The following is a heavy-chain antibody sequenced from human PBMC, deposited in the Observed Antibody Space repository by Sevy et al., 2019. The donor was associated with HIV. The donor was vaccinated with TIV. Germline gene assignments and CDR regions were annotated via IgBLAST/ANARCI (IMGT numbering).Heavy chain of an antibody. J-gene: IGHJ6*02. V-gene: IGHV1-18*01. CDR1: GYTFSSYG. CDR3: AREGYYYRSGTYRPPNYYGMDV. Sequence: ASVKVSCKASGYTFSSYGISWVRQAPGQGLEWMGWISDXNXYTNYAHRFQGRVTMSTETSTRTAYMELRSLRSDDTAXXFCAREGYYYRSGTYRPPNYYGMDVWGQGTAVTVSS. CDR2: ISDXNXYT. D-gene: IGHD3-10*01.